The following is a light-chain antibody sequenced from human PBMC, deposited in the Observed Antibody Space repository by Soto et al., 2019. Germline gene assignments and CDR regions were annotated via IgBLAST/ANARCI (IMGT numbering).Light chain of an antibody. CDR2: GAS. CDR3: QQYGSSLFT. V-gene: IGKV3-20*01. Sequence: EIVLTQSPGTLSLSPGERATLSCRASQSVSSSYLAWYQQKPGQAPRLLIYGASSRATGIPDRFSGSGSGTDCTLTISRLEAEDFAVYYCQQYGSSLFTFGPGTNVDIK. CDR1: QSVSSSY. J-gene: IGKJ3*01.